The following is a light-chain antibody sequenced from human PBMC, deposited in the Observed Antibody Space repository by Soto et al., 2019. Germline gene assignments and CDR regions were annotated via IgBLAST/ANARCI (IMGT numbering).Light chain of an antibody. CDR2: AAS. CDR1: RDIGRD. J-gene: IGKJ1*01. Sequence: QMTQSPYSLSANKGDRFTITCRSSRDIGRDLSWYQQDPGKAPTLLIYAASNLQSGVPSRFRGSRSGTEFTLTVSSLQPEDFATYYCLQDHDDSWTFGQGTKVDI. V-gene: IGKV1-6*01. CDR3: LQDHDDSWT.